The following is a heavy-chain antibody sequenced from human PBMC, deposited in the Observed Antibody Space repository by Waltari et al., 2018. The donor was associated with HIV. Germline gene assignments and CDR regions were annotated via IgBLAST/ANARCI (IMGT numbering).Heavy chain of an antibody. CDR2: IYYSGRT. D-gene: IGHD4-4*01. J-gene: IGHJ6*02. V-gene: IGHV4-59*01. Sequence: QVQLQESGPGLVKPSETLSLTCTVSGGSISSYYWSWIRQPPGKGLEWIGYIYYSGRTNANPSLKSRVTISVDTSKNQCSLKLSSVTAADTAVYYCARGESLDYSNYLYYYYYGMDVWGQGTTVTVSS. CDR1: GGSISSYY. CDR3: ARGESLDYSNYLYYYYYGMDV.